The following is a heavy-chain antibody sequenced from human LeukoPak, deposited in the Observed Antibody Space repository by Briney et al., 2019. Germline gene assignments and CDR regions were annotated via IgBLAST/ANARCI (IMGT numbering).Heavy chain of an antibody. J-gene: IGHJ5*02. CDR1: GFAFSSYW. V-gene: IGHV3-74*01. D-gene: IGHD5-12*01. Sequence: GGSLRLSCAASGFAFSSYWMHWVRQAPGKGLVWVARIKSDGSYTGYTDSAKGRFTISRDNAKNTLYLQMNSLRAEDTAVYYCARDPHSGYDNWFDRWGQGTLVTVSS. CDR3: ARDPHSGYDNWFDR. CDR2: IKSDGSYT.